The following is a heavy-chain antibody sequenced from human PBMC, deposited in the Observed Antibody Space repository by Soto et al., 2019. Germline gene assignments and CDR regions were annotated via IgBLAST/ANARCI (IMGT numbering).Heavy chain of an antibody. V-gene: IGHV4-30-4*01. Sequence: SETLSLTCTVSGGSISSGDYYWSWIRQPPGKGLEWIGYIYYSGSTYYNPSLKSRVTISVDTSKNQFSLKLSSVTAADTAVYYCARAGLAMVRPYGMDAWGQGTTVTVSS. CDR1: GGSISSGDYY. J-gene: IGHJ6*02. CDR2: IYYSGST. D-gene: IGHD5-18*01. CDR3: ARAGLAMVRPYGMDA.